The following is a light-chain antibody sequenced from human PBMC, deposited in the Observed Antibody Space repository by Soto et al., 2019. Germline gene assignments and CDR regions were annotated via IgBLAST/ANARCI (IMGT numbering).Light chain of an antibody. J-gene: IGKJ4*01. CDR3: QHCNVWPLP. CDR2: VAS. CDR1: KSVSSN. V-gene: IGKV3-15*01. Sequence: EIVMTQPPATLSLSPGERATLSCRDSKSVSSNLAWYQQKPGQTPKLLIYVASTRATGIAARFSGSGSGTEFTLTSRSLQDEDFAVYYCQHCNVWPLPFGGGTKVEFK.